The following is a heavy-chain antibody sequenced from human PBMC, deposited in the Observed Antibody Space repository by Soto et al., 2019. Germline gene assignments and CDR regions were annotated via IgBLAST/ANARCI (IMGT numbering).Heavy chain of an antibody. Sequence: SETLSLTCTVSGGSISSSSYYWGWIRQPPGKGLEWIGSIYYSGSTYYNPSLKSRVTISVDTSKNQFSLKLSSVTAADTAVYYCASRNSVVTVDYWGQGTLVTV. V-gene: IGHV4-39*01. CDR2: IYYSGST. CDR1: GGSISSSSYY. CDR3: ASRNSVVTVDY. D-gene: IGHD2-21*01. J-gene: IGHJ4*02.